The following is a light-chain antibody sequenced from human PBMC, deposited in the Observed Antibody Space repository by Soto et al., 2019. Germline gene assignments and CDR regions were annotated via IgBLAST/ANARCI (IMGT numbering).Light chain of an antibody. CDR3: MQSLQLRT. CDR1: RSLLHSDGNTY. Sequence: DLVLTQTPLSSPVTLGQPASFSCRSSRSLLHSDGNTYLSWRHQRPGQPPRLFIYQISKRLSGVPDRFSGSGAVTSFTLKISRVEAQDVGIYFCMQSLQLRTFGQGTKVEIK. CDR2: QIS. V-gene: IGKV2-24*01. J-gene: IGKJ1*01.